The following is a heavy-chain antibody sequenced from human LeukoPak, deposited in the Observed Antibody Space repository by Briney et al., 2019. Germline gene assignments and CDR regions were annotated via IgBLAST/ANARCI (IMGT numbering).Heavy chain of an antibody. D-gene: IGHD6-6*01. J-gene: IGHJ4*02. Sequence: ASVKVSCKASGYTFTNYAMNWVRQAPGQGLEWMGWIHPSTGNPAYAQGFTGRFVFSLDTSVSTTYMEISSLKAEDTAVYYCARVVSSLSIAAPYWGQGTLVTVSS. CDR1: GYTFTNYA. V-gene: IGHV7-4-1*02. CDR3: ARVVSSLSIAAPY. CDR2: IHPSTGNP.